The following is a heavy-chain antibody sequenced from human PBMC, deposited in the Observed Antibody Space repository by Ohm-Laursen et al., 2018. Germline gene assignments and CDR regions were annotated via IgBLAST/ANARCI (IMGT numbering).Heavy chain of an antibody. CDR2: ISGTRYLRT. CDR3: ARDPAFHAFDI. D-gene: IGHD2/OR15-2a*01. Sequence: SLRLSCAASGFSFSSFAMNWVRQAPGKGLEWVSAISGTRYLRTYYAESVKGRFTISRDNAKNSLYLQINSLKGEDTAVYFCARDPAFHAFDIWGQGTMVTVSS. CDR1: GFSFSSFA. V-gene: IGHV3-23*01. J-gene: IGHJ3*02.